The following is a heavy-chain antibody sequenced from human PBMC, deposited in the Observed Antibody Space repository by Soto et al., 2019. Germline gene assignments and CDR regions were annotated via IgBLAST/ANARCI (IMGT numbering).Heavy chain of an antibody. CDR1: GGSISGGGFS. CDR2: ILHTGGT. V-gene: IGHV4-30-2*01. J-gene: IGHJ4*02. D-gene: IGHD3-10*01. Sequence: TLSLTCAVSGGSISGGGFSWSWIRQPPGKGLEWIGYILHTGGTQYNPSLKSRVSMSVDKSKNQFSLHLTSVTAADTAVYYCARLQFGEGFDYWGQGALVTVSS. CDR3: ARLQFGEGFDY.